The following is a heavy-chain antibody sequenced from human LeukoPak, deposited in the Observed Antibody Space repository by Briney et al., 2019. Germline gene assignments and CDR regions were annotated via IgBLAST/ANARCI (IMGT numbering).Heavy chain of an antibody. CDR3: ARWDYYDSSGYLDNWFDP. CDR2: IYYSGYT. V-gene: IGHV4-59*12. J-gene: IGHJ5*02. CDR1: GGSISSYY. Sequence: SETLSLTCTVSGGSISSYYWSWIRQPPGKGLEWIGCIYYSGYTNYKSSLKSRVTISVDTSKNQFSLKLSSVTAADTAVYYCARWDYYDSSGYLDNWFDPWGQGTLVTVSS. D-gene: IGHD3-22*01.